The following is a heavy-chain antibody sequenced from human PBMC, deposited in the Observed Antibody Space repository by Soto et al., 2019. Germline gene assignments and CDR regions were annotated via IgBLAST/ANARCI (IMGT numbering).Heavy chain of an antibody. CDR3: AKDRLYPRDYFHD. Sequence: EVKLLESGGGLVQPGGSLRLSCGVSGFTVTSNGVSWVRQAPGKGREWGSAISPNGQGIWYADSVKGRFTISREISRNTVVLQMDSLGAEDTAVYYCAKDRLYPRDYFHDWGQGTLVTVSS. CDR2: ISPNGQGI. J-gene: IGHJ4*02. V-gene: IGHV3-23*01. CDR1: GFTVTSNG. D-gene: IGHD2-21*02.